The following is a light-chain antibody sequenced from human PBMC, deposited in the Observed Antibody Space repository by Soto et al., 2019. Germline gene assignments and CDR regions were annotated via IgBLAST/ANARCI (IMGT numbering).Light chain of an antibody. CDR3: HCYDTSISAWV. Sequence: QSVLTQPPSVSGAPGQTVTISCTGSSSNVGAGYDVHWYQQLPGTAPKLLIYGNSNRPSGVPDRFSGSKSGTTASLAITGRQDEEEAAYYYHCYDTSISAWVFGGGTKLTVL. CDR2: GNS. CDR1: SSNVGAGYD. V-gene: IGLV1-40*01. J-gene: IGLJ3*02.